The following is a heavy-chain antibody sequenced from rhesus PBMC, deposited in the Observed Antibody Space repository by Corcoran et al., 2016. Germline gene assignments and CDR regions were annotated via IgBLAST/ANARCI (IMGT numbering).Heavy chain of an antibody. D-gene: IGHD4-29*01. CDR3: AKAPYGIGLDF. V-gene: IGHV3-8*01. CDR1: EFTFSSYY. J-gene: IGHJ4*01. Sequence: EVQLVESGGGLVQPGGSLRLSCTGSEFTFSSYYMFWVRQAPGKGLEWVSTINTGGGSTWYTDSVKGRFTISRENAKNTLYLQMDSLRTEDTAVYYCAKAPYGIGLDFWGQGVLVTVSS. CDR2: INTGGGST.